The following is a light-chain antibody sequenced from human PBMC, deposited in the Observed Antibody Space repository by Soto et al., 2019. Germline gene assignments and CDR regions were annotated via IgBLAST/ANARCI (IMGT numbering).Light chain of an antibody. V-gene: IGLV1-51*01. CDR3: GTGESRLSAGV. J-gene: IGLJ2*01. Sequence: QSVLTQPPSVSAAPGQKVTISCSGSSSNIGNNYVSWYQQLPGTAPKLLIYDNNKRPSGIPDRFSGSKSGTSATLGITGLQTGDEADYYGGTGESRLSAGVFGGGTKLTVL. CDR2: DNN. CDR1: SSNIGNNY.